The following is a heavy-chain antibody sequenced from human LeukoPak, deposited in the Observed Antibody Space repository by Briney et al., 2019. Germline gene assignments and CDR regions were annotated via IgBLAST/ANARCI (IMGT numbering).Heavy chain of an antibody. J-gene: IGHJ4*02. Sequence: SLRLSCAPSGVTFRGYGMGWVRQAPRKGLDWVAVISYVGSSKYYAYSVKGRFTISRENSQTTRYLQMNSMRAPHTGPYLYEKGEIEYDSLSIYHFDYWGQGTLVTASA. CDR2: ISYVGSSK. CDR1: GVTFRGYG. CDR3: EKGEIEYDSLSIYHFDY. D-gene: IGHD3-3*01. V-gene: IGHV3-30*18.